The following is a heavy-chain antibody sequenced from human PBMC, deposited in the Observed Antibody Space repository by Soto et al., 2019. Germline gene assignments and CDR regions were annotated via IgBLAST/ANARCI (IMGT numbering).Heavy chain of an antibody. CDR1: GYTFTGYY. V-gene: IGHV1-2*04. D-gene: IGHD6-19*01. Sequence: GASVKVSCKASGYTFTGYYMHWVRQAPGQGLEWMGWINPNSGGTNYAQKFQGWVTMTRDTSISTAYMELSRLRSADTAVYYCARDRGIAVARPEYYYYYYGMDVWGQGTTVTVSS. J-gene: IGHJ6*02. CDR2: INPNSGGT. CDR3: ARDRGIAVARPEYYYYYYGMDV.